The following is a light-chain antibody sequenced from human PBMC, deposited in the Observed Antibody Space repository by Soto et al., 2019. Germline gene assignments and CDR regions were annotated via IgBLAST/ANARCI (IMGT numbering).Light chain of an antibody. CDR1: SSNIGSKT. J-gene: IGLJ1*01. V-gene: IGLV1-44*01. Sequence: QSVLTQPPSASGTPGQRVTISCSGSSSNIGSKTVNWYQQLPGTAPKLLIYSNYQRPSGVPDRFSGSKSGTSASLAISGLQSEDEVDYYCSAWDASLNGYVFGTGTKVTVL. CDR2: SNY. CDR3: SAWDASLNGYV.